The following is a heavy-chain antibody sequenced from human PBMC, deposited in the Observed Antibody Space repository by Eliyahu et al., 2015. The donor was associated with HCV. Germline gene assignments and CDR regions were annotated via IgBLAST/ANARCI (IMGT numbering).Heavy chain of an antibody. Sequence: QLQLQESGPGLVKTSETLSLTCTVXGGSTSSSSHYWGWIRQPPGKGLXGVGTIDFRGXTNYNPSLXSXVSMSXDASKNQFSLNMRSVTAADTAVYYCARRPLGFCSGGSCYQNWFDPWGQGTLVTVSS. CDR3: ARRPLGFCSGGSCYQNWFDP. D-gene: IGHD2-15*01. CDR2: IDFRGXT. J-gene: IGHJ5*02. V-gene: IGHV4-39*01. CDR1: GGSTSSSSHY.